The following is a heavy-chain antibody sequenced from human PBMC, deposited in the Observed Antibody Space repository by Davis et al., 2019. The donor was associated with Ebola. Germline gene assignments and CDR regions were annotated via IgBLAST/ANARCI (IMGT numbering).Heavy chain of an antibody. V-gene: IGHV1-18*01. CDR3: ARAVTMVLPSGWFDP. CDR1: GYTFTRYG. Sequence: ASVKVSCKASGYTFTRYGISWVRQAPGQGLEWMGWISAYNGNTNYAQNLQGRVTMTTDTSTSTAYMEVRSLRYDDTAVYYCARAVTMVLPSGWFDPWGQGTLVTVSS. CDR2: ISAYNGNT. J-gene: IGHJ5*02. D-gene: IGHD3-10*01.